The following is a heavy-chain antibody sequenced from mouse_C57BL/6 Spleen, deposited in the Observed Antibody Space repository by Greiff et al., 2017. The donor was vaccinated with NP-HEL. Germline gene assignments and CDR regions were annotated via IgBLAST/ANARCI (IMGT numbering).Heavy chain of an antibody. D-gene: IGHD1-1*01. J-gene: IGHJ4*01. Sequence: EVQLQESGPGLVKPSQSLTLTCSVTGYSITSGYYWNWIRQFPGNKLEWMGYISYDGSNNYNPSLKNRISITRDPSKNQFFLKLNSVTTEDTATYYSAREGYGSREGYAMDYWGQGTSVTVSS. CDR1: GYSITSGYY. V-gene: IGHV3-6*01. CDR2: ISYDGSN. CDR3: AREGYGSREGYAMDY.